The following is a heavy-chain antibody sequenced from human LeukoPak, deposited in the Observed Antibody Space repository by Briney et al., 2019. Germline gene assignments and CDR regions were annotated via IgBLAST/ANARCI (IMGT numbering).Heavy chain of an antibody. V-gene: IGHV4-4*02. CDR3: ASFRMTVDATAPFDV. CDR2: IYHSGST. Sequence: SGTLSLTCAVSGGSISSSNWWSWVRQPPGKGLEWIGEIYHSGSTNYNPSLKSRVTISVDKSKNQFSLKLASVTAVDTAVYYCASFRMTVDATAPFDVWGQGTKVTVSS. J-gene: IGHJ3*01. D-gene: IGHD3-22*01. CDR1: GGSISSSNW.